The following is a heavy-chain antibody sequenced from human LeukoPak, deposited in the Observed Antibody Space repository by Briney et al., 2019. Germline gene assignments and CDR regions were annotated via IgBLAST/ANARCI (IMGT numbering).Heavy chain of an antibody. CDR2: IYPGENNI. CDR3: ARHITTSTTSSHFDS. CDR1: GYYFTNYW. V-gene: IGHV5-51*01. J-gene: IGHJ4*02. Sequence: GESLKISXKGSGYYFTNYWMAWVRQMPGKGLEYMGFIYPGENNIRYSPSFQGRVTISADKSINTAYLQWNSLRASDTAMYYCARHITTSTTSSHFDSWGQGTLVTVSS. D-gene: IGHD2-2*01.